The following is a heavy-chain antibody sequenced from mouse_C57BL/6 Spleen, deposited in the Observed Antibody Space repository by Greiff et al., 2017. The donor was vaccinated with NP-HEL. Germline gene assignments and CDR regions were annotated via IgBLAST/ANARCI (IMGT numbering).Heavy chain of an antibody. J-gene: IGHJ2*01. Sequence: VQLQQSGPVLVKPGASVKMSCKASGYTFTDYYMNWVKQSHGKSLEWIGVINPYNGGTSYNQKFKGKATLTVDKSSSTAYMELNSLTSEDSAVYYCARSKESWDYWGQGTTLTVSS. CDR1: GYTFTDYY. CDR3: ARSKESWDY. CDR2: INPYNGGT. V-gene: IGHV1-19*01.